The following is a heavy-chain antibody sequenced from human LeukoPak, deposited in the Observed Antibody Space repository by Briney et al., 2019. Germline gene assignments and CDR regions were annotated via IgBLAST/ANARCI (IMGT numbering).Heavy chain of an antibody. CDR3: ARGEGSTLPDAFDI. Sequence: SETLSLTCTVSGESISGFYWNWIRQPPGKGLEWIGYIYYSGSTNYNPSLKSRVTISVDTSKNQFSLKLSSVTAADTAVYYCARGEGSTLPDAFDIWGQGTMVTVSS. D-gene: IGHD2-2*01. J-gene: IGHJ3*02. CDR1: GESISGFY. V-gene: IGHV4-59*01. CDR2: IYYSGST.